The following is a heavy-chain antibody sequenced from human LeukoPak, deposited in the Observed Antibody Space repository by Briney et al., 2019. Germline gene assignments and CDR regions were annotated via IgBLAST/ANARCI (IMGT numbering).Heavy chain of an antibody. Sequence: GGSLRLSCAASGFTFSSYAMTWVRQAPGKGLEWVSSISTNSGGTYYADSVKGRFTISRDNSKNTLYLQMNSLRAEDTAVYYCAKDGRGGVPRAFDIWGQGTMVTVSS. CDR1: GFTFSSYA. V-gene: IGHV3-23*01. CDR3: AKDGRGGVPRAFDI. J-gene: IGHJ3*02. CDR2: ISTNSGGT. D-gene: IGHD2-15*01.